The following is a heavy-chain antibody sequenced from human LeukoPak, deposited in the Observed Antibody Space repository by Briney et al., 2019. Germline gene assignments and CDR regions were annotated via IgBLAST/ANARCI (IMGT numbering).Heavy chain of an antibody. J-gene: IGHJ4*02. CDR3: VKALYDSGGYYYAY. CDR2: ISFDGGSV. V-gene: IGHV3-64D*06. Sequence: GGSLRLSCAASGFTFSSYAMTWVRQAPGKGLEYVSAISFDGGSVYYADSVKGRFTISRDNSKNTLYLQMSSLRLEDTAVYYCVKALYDSGGYYYAYWGQGTLVTVSS. D-gene: IGHD3-22*01. CDR1: GFTFSSYA.